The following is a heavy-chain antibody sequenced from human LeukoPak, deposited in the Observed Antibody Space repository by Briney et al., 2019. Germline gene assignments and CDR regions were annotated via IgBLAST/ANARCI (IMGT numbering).Heavy chain of an antibody. CDR2: INPSGDNT. D-gene: IGHD5-24*01. V-gene: IGHV1-46*01. J-gene: IGHJ5*02. Sequence: AASVKVSCKASGYTFTNSFMHWVRQAPGQGLEWIGIINPSGDNTWYAQKFQGRVTMTRDMATSTDYLEVSSLRSEDTAVHYCARDNSLRDTAWWFDPWGQGTLVTVSS. CDR3: ARDNSLRDTAWWFDP. CDR1: GYTFTNSF.